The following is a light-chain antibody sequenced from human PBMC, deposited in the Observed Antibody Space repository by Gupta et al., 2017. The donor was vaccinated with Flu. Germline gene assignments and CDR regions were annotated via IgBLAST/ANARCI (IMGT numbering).Light chain of an antibody. CDR2: LAS. J-gene: IGKJ2*01. CDR1: QSLLYSNGYNY. Sequence: DIVMTQSPLSLPFTPGEPASISCRSNQSLLYSNGYNYLDWYLQKQGQSPHLLIYLASTRAAGVVDRFSGRGVGRDVEIQISRGEEEDVGGYYCRQSRQSPFYPFGQGTKLDIK. V-gene: IGKV2-28*01. CDR3: RQSRQSPFYP.